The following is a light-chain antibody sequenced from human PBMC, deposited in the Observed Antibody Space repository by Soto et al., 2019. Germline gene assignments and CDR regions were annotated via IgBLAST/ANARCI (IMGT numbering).Light chain of an antibody. V-gene: IGLV2-14*01. CDR3: SSYTTSSPLEI. CDR1: SSDIGTYNY. Sequence: QSALTQPASVSGSPGQSITISCTGTSSDIGTYNYVSWYQQLPGKVPKLMIYEVINRPSGVSNRFSGSKSGNTASLTISGLQAEDEADYYCSSYTTSSPLEIFGGGTKLTVL. J-gene: IGLJ2*01. CDR2: EVI.